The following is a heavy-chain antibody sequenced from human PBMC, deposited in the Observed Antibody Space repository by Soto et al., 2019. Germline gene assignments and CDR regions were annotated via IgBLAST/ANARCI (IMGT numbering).Heavy chain of an antibody. Sequence: SVKVCCKVSVYTLTELSMHWVRQAPGKGLEWMGGFDPEDGETIYAQKFQGRVTMTEDTSTDTAYMELSSLRSEDTAVYYCATATRELSYGFPGSYFDYWGQGTLVTGSS. V-gene: IGHV1-24*01. CDR1: VYTLTELS. CDR3: ATATRELSYGFPGSYFDY. CDR2: FDPEDGET. J-gene: IGHJ4*02. D-gene: IGHD1-26*01.